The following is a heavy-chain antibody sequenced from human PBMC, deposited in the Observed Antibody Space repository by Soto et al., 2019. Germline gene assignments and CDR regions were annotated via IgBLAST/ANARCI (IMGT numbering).Heavy chain of an antibody. CDR3: AKTVVVPAAMSVPFDP. Sequence: EVQLLESGGGLVQPGGSLRLSCAASGFTFSSYAMSWVRQAPGKGLEWVSAISGSGGSTYYADSVKGRFTISRDNSKNTLYLQMNSLRAEDTAVHYCAKTVVVPAAMSVPFDPWGQGTLVTVSS. D-gene: IGHD2-2*01. J-gene: IGHJ5*02. CDR1: GFTFSSYA. V-gene: IGHV3-23*01. CDR2: ISGSGGST.